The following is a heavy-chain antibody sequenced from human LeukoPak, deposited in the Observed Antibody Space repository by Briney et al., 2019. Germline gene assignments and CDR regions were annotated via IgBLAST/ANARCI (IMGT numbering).Heavy chain of an antibody. D-gene: IGHD3-22*01. CDR1: GYTFTGYY. Sequence: ASVKVSCTASGYTFTGYYMRWVGPAPGEGLEWMGWINPNSGGTNCAQKFQGWGTMTRDPPISTAYLPLSRLRSDDTAVYYCARARHTQGVVVPPFDPWGQGTLLTVPS. V-gene: IGHV1-2*04. J-gene: IGHJ5*02. CDR3: ARARHTQGVVVPPFDP. CDR2: INPNSGGT.